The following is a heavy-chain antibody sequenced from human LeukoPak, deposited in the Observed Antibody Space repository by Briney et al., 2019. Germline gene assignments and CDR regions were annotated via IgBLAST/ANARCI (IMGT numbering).Heavy chain of an antibody. V-gene: IGHV4-59*12. D-gene: IGHD6-6*01. CDR2: IYHSGST. Sequence: SETLSLTCTVSGGSISSYYWTWIRQPPGKGLEWIGEIYHSGSTNYNPSLKSRVTISVDKSKNQFSLKLSSVTAADTAVYYCARVQGPGSYYFDYWGQGTLVTVSS. CDR1: GGSISSYY. CDR3: ARVQGPGSYYFDY. J-gene: IGHJ4*02.